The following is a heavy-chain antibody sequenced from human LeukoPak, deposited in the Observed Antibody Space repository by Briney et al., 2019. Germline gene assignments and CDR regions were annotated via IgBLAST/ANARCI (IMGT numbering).Heavy chain of an antibody. J-gene: IGHJ3*02. Sequence: ASVKVSCKASGYTFTSYGISWVRQAPGQGLEWMGWISAYNGNTNYAQKLQGRVTMTTDTSTSTAYMELRSLRSDDTAVYYCARDGGPTVTTGDDAFDIWGQGTMVTVSS. CDR1: GYTFTSYG. V-gene: IGHV1-18*01. CDR3: ARDGGPTVTTGDDAFDI. CDR2: ISAYNGNT. D-gene: IGHD4-17*01.